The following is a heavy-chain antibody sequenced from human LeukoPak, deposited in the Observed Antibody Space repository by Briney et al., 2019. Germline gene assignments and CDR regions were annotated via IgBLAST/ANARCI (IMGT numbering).Heavy chain of an antibody. CDR1: GDRVSTNNAA. V-gene: IGHV6-1*01. D-gene: IGHD6-13*01. J-gene: IGHJ6*04. CDR3: ARVQQQLVDV. CDR2: TYYRSKWYN. Sequence: SQTLSLTCAISGDRVSTNNAAWSWIRQSPSRGLEWLGRTYYRSKWYNYYAGSVKSRIIFNADTSKNQFSLQLNSVTPEDTAVYYCARVQQQLVDVWGKGTTVTVSS.